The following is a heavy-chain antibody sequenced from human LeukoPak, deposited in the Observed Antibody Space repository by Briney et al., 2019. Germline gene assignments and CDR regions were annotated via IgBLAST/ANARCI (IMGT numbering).Heavy chain of an antibody. CDR3: VRYFDWLSRGFDY. CDR1: GYTFTGYY. V-gene: IGHV1-8*02. D-gene: IGHD3-9*01. J-gene: IGHJ4*02. Sequence: GASVKVSCKASGYTFTGYYMHWVRQATGQGLEWMGWMDPNSGNTGYAQKFQGRVTMTRNTSISTAYMELSSLRSEDTAVYYCVRYFDWLSRGFDYWGQGTLVTVSS. CDR2: MDPNSGNT.